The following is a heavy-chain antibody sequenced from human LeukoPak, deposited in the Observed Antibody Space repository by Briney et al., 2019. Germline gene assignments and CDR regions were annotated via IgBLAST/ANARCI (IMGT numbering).Heavy chain of an antibody. CDR2: ISSSSSTI. CDR3: ASDFWSGPYYFDH. Sequence: PGGSLRLSCAASGFTFSSYSMNWVRQAPGKGLEWVSYISSSSSTIYYADSVKGRFTISRDNAKNSLYLQMNSLRAEDTAVYYCASDFWSGPYYFDHWGQGTLVTVSS. V-gene: IGHV3-48*01. D-gene: IGHD3-3*01. J-gene: IGHJ4*02. CDR1: GFTFSSYS.